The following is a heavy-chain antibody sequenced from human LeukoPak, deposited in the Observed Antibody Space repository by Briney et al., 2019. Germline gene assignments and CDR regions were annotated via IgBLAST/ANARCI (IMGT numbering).Heavy chain of an antibody. CDR2: FHQSVST. CDR3: ARDLKVDGSSGYYAFDI. V-gene: IGHV4-4*02. J-gene: IGHJ3*02. Sequence: SGTLSLTCAVSGDSISSDKWWSWVRQPPGKGLEYIGEFHQSVSTNYNPSLKSRVTISVDTSKNQFSLKLSSVTAADTAVYYCARDLKVDGSSGYYAFDIWGQGTKVTVSS. CDR1: GDSISSDKW. D-gene: IGHD3-22*01.